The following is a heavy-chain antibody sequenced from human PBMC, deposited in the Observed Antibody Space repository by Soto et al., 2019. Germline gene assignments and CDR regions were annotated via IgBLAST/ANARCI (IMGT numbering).Heavy chain of an antibody. CDR3: AQTGESYAFDI. CDR1: GFTFSSYA. Sequence: EVQLLESGGGLVQPGGSLRLSCAASGFTFSSYAMSWVRQAPGKGLEWVSVISGRGGSTYYADSVKGRFTIPRDNSKNTLYLQMSSLRAEDTAVYDCAQTGESYAFDIWGQGTMVTVSS. D-gene: IGHD3-16*01. J-gene: IGHJ3*02. CDR2: ISGRGGST. V-gene: IGHV3-23*01.